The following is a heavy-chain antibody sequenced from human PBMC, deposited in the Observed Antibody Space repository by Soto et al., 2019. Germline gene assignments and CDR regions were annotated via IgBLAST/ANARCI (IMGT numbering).Heavy chain of an antibody. J-gene: IGHJ5*02. CDR1: GYIFTYRY. CDR3: ARSALDDDVYHYLDX. CDR2: IIPYNGNT. Sequence: ASMKVSCKASGYIFTYRYLYWVRQAPGQALEWMGWIIPYNGNTNYAQKLQDRFSITRESSLSTVYMELRSLRSDDTGMYYCARSALDDDVYHYLDXWGQGTLVTVSX. D-gene: IGHD3-16*01. V-gene: IGHV1-45*02.